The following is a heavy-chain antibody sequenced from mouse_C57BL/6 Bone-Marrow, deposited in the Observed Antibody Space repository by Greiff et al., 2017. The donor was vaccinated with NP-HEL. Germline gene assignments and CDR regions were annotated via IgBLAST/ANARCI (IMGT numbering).Heavy chain of an antibody. D-gene: IGHD4-1*01. V-gene: IGHV1-53*01. CDR3: ARGELTGTVDYFDD. Sequence: QVQLQQPGTELVKPGASVKLSCKASGYTFTSYWMHWVKQRPGQGLEWIGNINPSNGGTNYNEKFKSKATLTVDKSSSTAYMQLSSLTSEDSAVYYCARGELTGTVDYFDDWGQGTTLTVAS. J-gene: IGHJ2*01. CDR1: GYTFTSYW. CDR2: INPSNGGT.